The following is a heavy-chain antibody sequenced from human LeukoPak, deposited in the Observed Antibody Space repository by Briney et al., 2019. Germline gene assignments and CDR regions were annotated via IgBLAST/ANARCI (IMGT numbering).Heavy chain of an antibody. J-gene: IGHJ6*02. CDR3: ARGQQPFSRPWQWGPRRKNFYYYGIDV. CDR1: GFTVSSSS. V-gene: IGHV3-66*01. CDR2: IYYDGKT. Sequence: PGGSLRLSCAASGFTVSSSSMNWVRLAPGKGLEWVSSIYYDGKTYYADAVKGRFTIIRDNSGQSPALQTHALRADDTAVYYCARGQQPFSRPWQWGPRRKNFYYYGIDVWGERKPVTVSS. D-gene: IGHD6-19*01.